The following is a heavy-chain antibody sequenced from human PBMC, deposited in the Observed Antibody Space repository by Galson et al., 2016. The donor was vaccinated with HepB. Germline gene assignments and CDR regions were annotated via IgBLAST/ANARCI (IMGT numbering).Heavy chain of an antibody. V-gene: IGHV3-64*04. CDR1: GFTFSSYA. Sequence: SLRLSCAASGFTFSSYAMHWVRQAPGKGLEYVSAVTSNGGSTYYVDSVRGRVTLTTETSTTTVYMELTSLRFDDTAMYYCATAGEAVAALGFWGQGTLVTVSS. J-gene: IGHJ4*02. CDR3: ATAGEAVAALGF. CDR2: VTSNGGST. D-gene: IGHD6-19*01.